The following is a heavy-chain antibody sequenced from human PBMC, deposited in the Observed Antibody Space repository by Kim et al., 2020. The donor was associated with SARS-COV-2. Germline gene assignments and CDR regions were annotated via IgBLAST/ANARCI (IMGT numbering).Heavy chain of an antibody. CDR1: GFTFSSYA. J-gene: IGHJ6*02. Sequence: GGSLRLSCAASGFTFSSYAMSWVRQAPGKGLEWVSAISGSGGSTYYADSVKGRFTISRDNSKNKLYLQMNSLRAEDTAVYYCAKKVPAARMWGGYGMEVWGQETTVTVSS. V-gene: IGHV3-23*01. CDR3: AKKVPAARMWGGYGMEV. D-gene: IGHD2-2*01. CDR2: ISGSGGST.